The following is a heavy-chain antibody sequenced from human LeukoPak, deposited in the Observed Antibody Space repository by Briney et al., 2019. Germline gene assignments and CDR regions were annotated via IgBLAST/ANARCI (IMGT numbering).Heavy chain of an antibody. D-gene: IGHD7-27*01. J-gene: IGHJ4*02. V-gene: IGHV1-46*01. CDR1: GYTFTSYY. Sequence: ASVKVSCKASGYTFTSYYMHWVRQAPGQGLEWMGIINPSGGSTSYAQKFQGRVTMTRDTSISTASMEVSRLTSDDTAVYFCARDLGIGSDFDYWGQGTLVTVSS. CDR3: ARDLGIGSDFDY. CDR2: INPSGGST.